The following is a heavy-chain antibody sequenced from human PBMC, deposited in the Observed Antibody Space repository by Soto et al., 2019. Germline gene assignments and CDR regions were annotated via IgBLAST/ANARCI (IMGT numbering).Heavy chain of an antibody. CDR2: IWYDGSNK. CDR1: GFTFSSYG. V-gene: IGHV3-33*01. CDR3: ARNRYCSSTSCYNSGYFQH. Sequence: QVQLVESGGGVVQPGRSLRLSCAASGFTFSSYGMHWVRQAPGKGLEWVAVIWYDGSNKYYADSVKGGFTISRDNSKNPLYLLMNSLRGADTAVYYCARNRYCSSTSCYNSGYFQHWGQGTLVTVSS. J-gene: IGHJ1*01. D-gene: IGHD2-2*02.